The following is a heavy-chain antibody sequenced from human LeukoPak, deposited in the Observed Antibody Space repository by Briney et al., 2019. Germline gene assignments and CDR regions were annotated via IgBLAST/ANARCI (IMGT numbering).Heavy chain of an antibody. Sequence: GGSLRLSCAASGFTFSSYSMNWVRQAPGKGLEWVSSISSSSSYIYYADSVKGRFTISRDNAKNSLYLQMNSLRAEDTAVYYCASIVVVTAIHDAFDIWGQGTMVTVSS. D-gene: IGHD2-21*02. V-gene: IGHV3-21*01. CDR3: ASIVVVTAIHDAFDI. J-gene: IGHJ3*02. CDR1: GFTFSSYS. CDR2: ISSSSSYI.